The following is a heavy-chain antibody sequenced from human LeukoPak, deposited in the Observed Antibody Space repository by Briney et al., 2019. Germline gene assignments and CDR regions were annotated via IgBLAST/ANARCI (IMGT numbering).Heavy chain of an antibody. CDR2: INHSGST. V-gene: IGHV4-34*01. D-gene: IGHD2-15*01. J-gene: IGHJ1*01. CDR1: GGSFSGYY. Sequence: PSETLSLTCAVYGGSFSGYYWSWIRQPPGKGLEWIGEINHSGSTNYNPSLKSRVTISVDTSKNQFSLKLSSVTAADTAVYYCARSTRYCSGGSCPKYFQHWGQGTLVTVSS. CDR3: ARSTRYCSGGSCPKYFQH.